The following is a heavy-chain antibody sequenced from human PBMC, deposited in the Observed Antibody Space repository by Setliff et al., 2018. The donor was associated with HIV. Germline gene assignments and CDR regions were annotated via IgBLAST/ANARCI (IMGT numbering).Heavy chain of an antibody. CDR3: ARDPWGPVADISY. Sequence: ASVKVSCKASGYTFTSYAMNWVRQAPGQGLEWMGWINTNTGNPTYAQGRVTMAKDTFMSTAYMELRSLRSDDTAVYYCARDPWGPVADISYWGQGTLVTVSS. D-gene: IGHD6-19*01. CDR2: INTNTGNP. CDR1: GYTFTSYA. J-gene: IGHJ4*02. V-gene: IGHV1-18*01.